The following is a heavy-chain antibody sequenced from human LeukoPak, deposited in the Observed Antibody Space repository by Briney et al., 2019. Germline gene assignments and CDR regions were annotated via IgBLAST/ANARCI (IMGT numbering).Heavy chain of an antibody. CDR3: ARGRDYYYYGMDV. CDR1: GGTFSSYA. J-gene: IGHJ6*02. V-gene: IGHV1-69*13. CDR2: IIPIFGTA. Sequence: EASVKVSCTASGGTFSSYAISWVRQAPGQGLEWMGGIIPIFGTANYAQKFQGRVTITADESTSTAYMELSSLRSEDTAVYYCARGRDYYYYGMDVWGQGTTVTVSS.